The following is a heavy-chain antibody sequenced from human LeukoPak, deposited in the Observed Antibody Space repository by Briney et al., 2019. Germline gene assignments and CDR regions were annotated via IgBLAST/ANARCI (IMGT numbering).Heavy chain of an antibody. CDR1: GGSFSGYY. Sequence: PSETLSLTCAVYGGSFSGYYWSWIRQPPGKGLEWIGEINHSGSTNYNPSLKSRVTISVDTSKNQFSLKLSSVTAADTAVYYCARGLMATIPDAFDYWGQGTLVTVSS. J-gene: IGHJ4*02. V-gene: IGHV4-34*01. D-gene: IGHD5-24*01. CDR3: ARGLMATIPDAFDY. CDR2: INHSGST.